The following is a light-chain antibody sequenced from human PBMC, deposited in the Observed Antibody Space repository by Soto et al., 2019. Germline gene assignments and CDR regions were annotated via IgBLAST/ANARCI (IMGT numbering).Light chain of an antibody. Sequence: DIQMTQSPSSLSASVGDRVTITCRASQYISSYVNWYQQKPGKAPKLLIYGASDLQRGVPSRFSGIGSGTDFTLTINSLQPEDFATYYCQQSYSRPLTFGPATKLDIK. CDR2: GAS. CDR1: QYISSY. CDR3: QQSYSRPLT. V-gene: IGKV1-39*01. J-gene: IGKJ3*01.